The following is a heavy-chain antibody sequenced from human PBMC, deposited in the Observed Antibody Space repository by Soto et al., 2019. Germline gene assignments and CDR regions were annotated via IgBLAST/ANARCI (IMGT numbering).Heavy chain of an antibody. CDR3: ARRRDDYGDRYFDY. D-gene: IGHD4-17*01. V-gene: IGHV4-39*01. CDR2: IYYSGST. CDR1: GGSISSSSYY. Sequence: SETLSLTCTVSGGSISSSSYYWGWIRQPPGKGLEWIGSIYYSGSTYYNPSLKSRVTISVDTSKNQFSLKLSSVTAADTAVYYCARRRDDYGDRYFDYWGQGTLVTISS. J-gene: IGHJ4*02.